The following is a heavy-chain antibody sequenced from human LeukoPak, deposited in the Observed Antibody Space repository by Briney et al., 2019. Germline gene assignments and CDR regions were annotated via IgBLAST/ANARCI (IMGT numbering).Heavy chain of an antibody. D-gene: IGHD3-22*01. CDR1: GFTFSGYS. J-gene: IGHJ4*02. V-gene: IGHV3-48*01. CDR2: ISSSSSTI. CDR3: ARDYGDYYDSSGYDY. Sequence: GGSLRLSCAASGFTFSGYSMNWVRQAPGKGLEWVSYISSSSSTIYYADSVKGRFTISRDNAKNSLYLQMNSLRAEDTAVYYCARDYGDYYDSSGYDYWGQGTLVTVSS.